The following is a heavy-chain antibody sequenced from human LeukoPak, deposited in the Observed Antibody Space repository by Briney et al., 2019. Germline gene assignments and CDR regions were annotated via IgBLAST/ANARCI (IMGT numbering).Heavy chain of an antibody. CDR2: IFHSGIT. CDR3: ARRISTRRGETCSSTSCYFDY. CDR1: GFTFSSYA. V-gene: IGHV4-38-2*01. Sequence: PGGSLRLSCAASGFTFSSYAMSWVRQAPGKGLEWIGSIFHSGITYYNPSLKSRITISVDTSKNQFSLRLSSVTAADTAVYYCARRISTRRGETCSSTSCYFDYWGQGTLVTVSS. D-gene: IGHD2-2*01. J-gene: IGHJ4*02.